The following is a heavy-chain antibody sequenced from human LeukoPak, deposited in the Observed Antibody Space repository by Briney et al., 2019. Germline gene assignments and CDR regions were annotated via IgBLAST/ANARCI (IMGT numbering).Heavy chain of an antibody. V-gene: IGHV3-21*01. Sequence: GGSLRLSCAASGFTFSSYSMNWVRQAPGKGLEWVSSISSSSSYIYYADSVKGRFTISRDNAKNSLYLQMNSLRAEDTAVYYCARDLIVVVPAAKPLRYYYGMDVWGQGTTVTVSS. CDR3: ARDLIVVVPAAKPLRYYYGMDV. D-gene: IGHD2-2*01. CDR1: GFTFSSYS. CDR2: ISSSSSYI. J-gene: IGHJ6*02.